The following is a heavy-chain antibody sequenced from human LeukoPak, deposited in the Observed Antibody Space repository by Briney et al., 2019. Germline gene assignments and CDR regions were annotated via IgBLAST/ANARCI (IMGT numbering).Heavy chain of an antibody. V-gene: IGHV1-18*01. CDR1: GGTFSNYA. CDR3: ARSLNDYVWGSYRPDAFDM. CDR2: ISAYKGNT. Sequence: ASVKVSCKASGGTFSNYAISWVRQAPGQGLEWMGWISAYKGNTNYAQKLQGRVTMTTDTSTSTAYMELRSLRSDDTAVYYCARSLNDYVWGSYRPDAFDMWGQGTMVTVSS. J-gene: IGHJ3*02. D-gene: IGHD3-16*02.